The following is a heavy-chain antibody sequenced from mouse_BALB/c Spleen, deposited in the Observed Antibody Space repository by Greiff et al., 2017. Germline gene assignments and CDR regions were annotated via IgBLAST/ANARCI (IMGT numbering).Heavy chain of an antibody. V-gene: IGHV2-6-7*01. CDR2: IWGDGST. CDR1: GFSLTGYG. J-gene: IGHJ3*01. CDR3: ARLYDGYRAWFAY. D-gene: IGHD2-3*01. Sequence: VQLHQSGPGLVAPSQSLSITCTVSGFSLTGYGVNWVRQPPGKGLEWLGMIWGDGSTDYNSALKSRLSISKDNSKSQVFLKMNSLQTDDTARYYCARLYDGYRAWFAYWGQGTLVTVSA.